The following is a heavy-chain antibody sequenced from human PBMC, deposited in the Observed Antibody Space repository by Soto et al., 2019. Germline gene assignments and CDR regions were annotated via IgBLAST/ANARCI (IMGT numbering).Heavy chain of an antibody. CDR1: GFTFSSYG. CDR2: IWCNGSNI. CDR3: ARDRNLWFGEVSRLKVDYYMDV. D-gene: IGHD3-10*01. Sequence: PGGSLRLSCAASGFTFSSYGTHWVRQAPGKGLEWVADIWCNGSNIYYADSVKGRFTISRDNPKNTLYLQMNSLRAEDTAVYYCARDRNLWFGEVSRLKVDYYMDVWGKGTTVTVSS. J-gene: IGHJ6*03. V-gene: IGHV3-33*01.